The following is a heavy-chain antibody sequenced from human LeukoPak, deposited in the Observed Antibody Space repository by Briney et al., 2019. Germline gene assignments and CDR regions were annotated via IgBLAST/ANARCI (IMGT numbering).Heavy chain of an antibody. CDR2: ISAYNGNT. D-gene: IGHD1-26*01. J-gene: IGHJ6*02. CDR3: AKDIKELPRHGMDV. V-gene: IGHV1-18*04. CDR1: GYTFTSYG. Sequence: ASVKVSCKASGYTFTSYGISWVRQAPGQGLEWMGWISAYNGNTNYAQKLQGRVTMTTDTSTSTAYMELRSLRPEDTAVYYCAKDIKELPRHGMDVWGQGTTVTVSS.